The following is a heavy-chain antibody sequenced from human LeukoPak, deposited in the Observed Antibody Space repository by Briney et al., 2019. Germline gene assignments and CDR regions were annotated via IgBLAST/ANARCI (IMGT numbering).Heavy chain of an antibody. CDR2: ISADGRMT. V-gene: IGHV3-74*01. CDR3: ARGGFTYGPATLGALDI. CDR1: GFTFTDYW. J-gene: IGHJ3*02. Sequence: GGSLRLSCAASGFTFTDYWMHWVRQAPGKGLVLVSRISADGRMTDYEDSVKGRFTVSRDNAKNTLYLQMNRVRAEDTAVYYCARGGFTYGPATLGALDIWGQGTMVPVSS. D-gene: IGHD5-18*01.